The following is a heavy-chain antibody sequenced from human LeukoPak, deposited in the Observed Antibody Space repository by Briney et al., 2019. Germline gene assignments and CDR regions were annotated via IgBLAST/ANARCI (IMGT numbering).Heavy chain of an antibody. CDR3: AKGGTYGGGADY. V-gene: IGHV3-21*04. CDR2: ITSSGTYI. J-gene: IGHJ4*02. CDR1: GFTFNNYN. Sequence: GGSLRLSCAASGFTFNNYNMNWVRQAPGRALEWVSSITSSGTYIFYADSVKGRFTISRDNAKNSLYLQMNSLGPEDTAVYYCAKGGTYGGGADYWGQGTLVTVSS. D-gene: IGHD1-26*01.